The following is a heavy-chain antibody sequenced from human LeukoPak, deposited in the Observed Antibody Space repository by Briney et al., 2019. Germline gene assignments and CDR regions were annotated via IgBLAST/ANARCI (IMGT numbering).Heavy chain of an antibody. V-gene: IGHV3-23*01. D-gene: IGHD3-3*01. J-gene: IGHJ4*02. CDR3: AKDYDFWGGPFDY. Sequence: GGSLRLSCAASGFTFSSYAINWVRQAPGKGLEWVSGISGSGRNTQYADSVKGRFTISRDNSKNRLYLQMNSLRAEDTAIYYCAKDYDFWGGPFDYWGQGTLVTVSS. CDR1: GFTFSSYA. CDR2: ISGSGRNT.